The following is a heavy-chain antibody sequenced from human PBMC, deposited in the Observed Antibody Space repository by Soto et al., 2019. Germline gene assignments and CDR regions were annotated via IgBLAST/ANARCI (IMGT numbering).Heavy chain of an antibody. J-gene: IGHJ4*02. CDR3: ARTXXXXXXSFDY. V-gene: IGHV4-61*05. Sequence: SETLSLTCTVSGGSIDSGDYYWSWIRQPPGKGLEWIGYVYYSGTTNYNPFLKSRVTLSLDKSKNQFSLKLSSVTAADTAVYYCARTXXXXXXSFDYWGXGTLVTVSS. CDR2: VYYSGTT. CDR1: GGSIDSGDYY.